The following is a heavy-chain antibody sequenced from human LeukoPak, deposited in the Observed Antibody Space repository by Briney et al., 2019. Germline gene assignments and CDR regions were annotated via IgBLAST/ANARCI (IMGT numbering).Heavy chain of an antibody. Sequence: GGSLRLSCAASGFTFSSYTMNWVRQAPGKGLEWVSSISSSSTYTHYADSVNGRLTISRDNAKNSLYLQMNSLRVEDTAVYYCAKVAKYYYGSETYYFFEHWGQGTPVTASS. V-gene: IGHV3-21*01. J-gene: IGHJ4*02. CDR1: GFTFSSYT. CDR2: ISSSSTYT. D-gene: IGHD3-10*01. CDR3: AKVAKYYYGSETYYFFEH.